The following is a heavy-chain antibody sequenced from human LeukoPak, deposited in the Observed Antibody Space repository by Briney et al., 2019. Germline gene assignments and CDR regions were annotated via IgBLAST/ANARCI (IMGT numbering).Heavy chain of an antibody. CDR1: GFTFSDYY. V-gene: IGHV3-11*06. Sequence: GGFLRLSCAASGFTFSDYYMSWIRQAPGKGLEWVSYISSSSSYTNYADSVKGRFTISRDNAKNSLYLQMNSLRAEDTAVYYCARDRDRLSDYWGQGTLVTVSS. J-gene: IGHJ4*02. CDR3: ARDRDRLSDY. CDR2: ISSSSSYT.